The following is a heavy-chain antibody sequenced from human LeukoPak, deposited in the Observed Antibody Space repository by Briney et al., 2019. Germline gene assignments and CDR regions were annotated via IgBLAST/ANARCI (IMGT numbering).Heavy chain of an antibody. Sequence: TGGSLRLSCAASGFTFSSYSMNWVRQAPGKGLEWVSSISSSSSYIYYADSVKGRFTISRDNAKNSLYLQMNSLRAEDTAVYYCARDGGITTYMDVWGKGTTVTVSS. CDR2: ISSSSSYI. CDR3: ARDGGITTYMDV. D-gene: IGHD2-15*01. CDR1: GFTFSSYS. V-gene: IGHV3-21*01. J-gene: IGHJ6*03.